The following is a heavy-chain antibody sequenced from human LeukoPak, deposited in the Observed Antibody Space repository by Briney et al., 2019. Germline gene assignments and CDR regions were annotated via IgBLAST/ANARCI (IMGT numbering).Heavy chain of an antibody. CDR1: GYTFTSYG. CDR2: ISAYNGNT. D-gene: IGHD3-22*01. J-gene: IGHJ3*02. V-gene: IGHV1-18*01. Sequence: GASVKVSCKASGYTFTSYGISWVRQAPGQGLEWMGWISAYNGNTNYAQKLQGRVTMTTDTSTSTAYMELRSLRSDDTAVYYCARVGRWYSSGYKHDAFDIWGQGTMVTVSS. CDR3: ARVGRWYSSGYKHDAFDI.